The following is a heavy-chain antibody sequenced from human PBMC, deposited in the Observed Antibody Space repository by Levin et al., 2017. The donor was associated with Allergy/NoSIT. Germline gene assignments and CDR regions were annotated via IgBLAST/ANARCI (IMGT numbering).Heavy chain of an antibody. CDR3: ARDPGLLMVYAQNYFDY. J-gene: IGHJ4*02. D-gene: IGHD2-8*01. CDR1: GFTFSHYG. V-gene: IGHV3-30*13. Sequence: GGSLRLSCAASGFTFSHYGMHWVRQAPGKGLEWVAVIPYDGNNKYYADSVKGRFTISRDNSKNRLYLEMNSLRTEDTAVYYCARDPGLLMVYAQNYFDYWGRGTLVTVSS. CDR2: IPYDGNNK.